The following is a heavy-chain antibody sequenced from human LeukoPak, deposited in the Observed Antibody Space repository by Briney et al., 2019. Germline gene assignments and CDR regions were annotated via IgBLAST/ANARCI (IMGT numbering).Heavy chain of an antibody. CDR3: ARNLHYDILTGYYKGVYYFDY. Sequence: SETLSLTCTVSGGSISSSSYYWGWIRQPPGKGLEWIGSIYYSGSTYYNPSLKSRVTISVDTSKNQFSLKLSSVTAADTAVYYCARNLHYDILTGYYKGVYYFDYWGQGTLVTVSS. J-gene: IGHJ4*02. CDR2: IYYSGST. V-gene: IGHV4-39*01. D-gene: IGHD3-9*01. CDR1: GGSISSSSYY.